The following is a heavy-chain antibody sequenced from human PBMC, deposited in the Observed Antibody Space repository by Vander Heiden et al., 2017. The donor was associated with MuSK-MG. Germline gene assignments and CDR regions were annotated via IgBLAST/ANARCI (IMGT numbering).Heavy chain of an antibody. CDR1: GGSIRSSRYY. Sequence: QLQLQESGPGLVKPSETLSLTCTVSGGSIRSSRYYWGWIRQPPGKGLEWIGRIDYSGSTYYNPSLKSRVTIYGDTSKNQFSLKLSSVTATDTAVYYCARHGIAAGGSIYYYYGIDVWGQGTTVTVSS. V-gene: IGHV4-39*01. D-gene: IGHD6-13*01. CDR2: IDYSGST. CDR3: ARHGIAAGGSIYYYYGIDV. J-gene: IGHJ6*02.